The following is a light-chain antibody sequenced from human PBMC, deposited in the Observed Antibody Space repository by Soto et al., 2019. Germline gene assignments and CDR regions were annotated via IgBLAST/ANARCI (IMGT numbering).Light chain of an antibody. CDR1: SSNIGSKT. CDR3: SAWDASLNGYV. V-gene: IGLV1-44*01. J-gene: IGLJ1*01. CDR2: SNY. Sequence: QSVLTQPPSASGTPRQRVTISCSGSSSNIGSKTVNWYQQLPGTAPKLLIYSNYQRPSGVPDRFSGSKSGTSASLAISGLQSEDEADYNCSAWDASLNGYVFGTGTKVTVL.